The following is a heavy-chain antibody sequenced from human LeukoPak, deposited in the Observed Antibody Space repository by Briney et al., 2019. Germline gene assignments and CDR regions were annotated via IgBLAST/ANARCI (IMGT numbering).Heavy chain of an antibody. Sequence: ASVKVSCKASGCTFTSYDINWVRQATGQGLEWMGWMNPNSGNTDYAQKFQGRVTMTRNTSISTAYMELSSLRSEDTAVYYCARGPYRINDYWGQGTLVTVSS. V-gene: IGHV1-8*01. D-gene: IGHD3-10*01. CDR1: GCTFTSYD. CDR2: MNPNSGNT. J-gene: IGHJ4*02. CDR3: ARGPYRINDY.